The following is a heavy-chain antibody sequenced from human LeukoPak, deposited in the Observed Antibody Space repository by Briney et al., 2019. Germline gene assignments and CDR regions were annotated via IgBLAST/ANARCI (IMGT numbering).Heavy chain of an antibody. J-gene: IGHJ4*02. Sequence: GGSLRLSCAASGFTFSSYWMHWVRHAPGKGLVWVSRVNSDGSSTIYADSVKGRFTISRDNAKNTLYLQMNSLRAEDTAVYYCARVTQDIVVVPAAIAYTSFDYWGQGTLVTVSS. CDR2: VNSDGSST. CDR3: ARVTQDIVVVPAAIAYTSFDY. CDR1: GFTFSSYW. V-gene: IGHV3-74*01. D-gene: IGHD2-2*02.